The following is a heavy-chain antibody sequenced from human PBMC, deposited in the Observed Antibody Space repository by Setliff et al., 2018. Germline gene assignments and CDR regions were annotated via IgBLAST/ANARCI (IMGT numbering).Heavy chain of an antibody. CDR3: ARVLVNYSIPRYAPYFGL. Sequence: GGSLRLSCAASGLTFNSYAMSWVRQAPGKGLEWVSSVSVSGDNTYYTESAKGRFTISTDNSKNTVHLQMNSLTAEDTATYYCARVLVNYSIPRYAPYFGLWGHGTPVTVSS. CDR1: GLTFNSYA. D-gene: IGHD2-8*02. CDR2: VSVSGDNT. J-gene: IGHJ4*01. V-gene: IGHV3-23*01.